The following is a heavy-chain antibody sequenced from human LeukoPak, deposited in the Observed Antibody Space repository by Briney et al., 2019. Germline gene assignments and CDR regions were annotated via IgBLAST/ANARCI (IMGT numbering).Heavy chain of an antibody. CDR2: IYYSGST. Sequence: PSETLSLTCTVSGGSISSYYWSWIRQPPGKGLEWIGYIYYSGSTNYNPSLKNRVTISVDTSKNQFSLKVSSVIAADTAVYYCARDKRVAVAGTYIYYYYMDVWGNGTTVTISS. CDR3: ARDKRVAVAGTYIYYYYMDV. J-gene: IGHJ6*03. CDR1: GGSISSYY. V-gene: IGHV4-59*01. D-gene: IGHD6-19*01.